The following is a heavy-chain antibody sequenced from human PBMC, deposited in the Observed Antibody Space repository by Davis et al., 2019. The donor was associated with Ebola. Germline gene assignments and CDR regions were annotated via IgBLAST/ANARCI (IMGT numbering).Heavy chain of an antibody. D-gene: IGHD1-26*01. CDR3: AKDTSNIWFDI. CDR2: IYSGGST. Sequence: GESLKISCATSGFTVNSNYMSWVRQAPGKGLEWVSLIYSGGSTYYADSVKGRFTISRDNSKNTLYLQMNGLRVEDTAIYYCAKDTSNIWFDIWGQGTNVTVSS. CDR1: GFTVNSNY. J-gene: IGHJ3*02. V-gene: IGHV3-53*01.